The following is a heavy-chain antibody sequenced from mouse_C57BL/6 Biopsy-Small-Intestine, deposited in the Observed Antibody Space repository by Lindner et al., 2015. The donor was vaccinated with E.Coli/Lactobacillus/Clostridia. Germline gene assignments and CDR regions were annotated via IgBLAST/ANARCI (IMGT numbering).Heavy chain of an antibody. CDR3: ARGSGYLIDY. D-gene: IGHD1-2*01. J-gene: IGHJ4*01. V-gene: IGHV1-4*01. CDR2: ISAGNGDT. CDR1: GYTLTSYA. Sequence: SVKVSCKASGYTLTSYAIHWVRQAPGQRLEWMGWISAGNGDTKYSQKFQGRVTTSRDTSASTAYMEVSSLTSEDTAVYYCARGSGYLIDYWGQGTLVTVSS.